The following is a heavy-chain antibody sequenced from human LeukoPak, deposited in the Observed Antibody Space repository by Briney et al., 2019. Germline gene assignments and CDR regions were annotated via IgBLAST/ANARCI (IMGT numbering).Heavy chain of an antibody. Sequence: PSETLSLTCAVSGGSISIGGYYWGWIRQPPGKGLEWIGSIYYSGSTHYNPSLKSRVTISVDTSKNQFSLKLSSVTAADTAVYYCARANITMVRGAWWDWGQGTLVTVSS. CDR2: IYYSGST. J-gene: IGHJ4*02. CDR1: GGSISIGGYY. D-gene: IGHD3-10*01. V-gene: IGHV4-39*01. CDR3: ARANITMVRGAWWD.